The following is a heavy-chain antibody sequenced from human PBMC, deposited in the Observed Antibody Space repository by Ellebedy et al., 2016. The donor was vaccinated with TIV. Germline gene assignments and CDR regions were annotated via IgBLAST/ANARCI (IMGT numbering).Heavy chain of an antibody. V-gene: IGHV3-11*06. Sequence: GESLKISXAASGFTFSDYYMSWIRQAPGKGPEWVSYISSSSYTNYADSVKGRFTISRDNAKNSLYLQMNSLRAEDTAVYYCAKGLVVAATDGMDVWGQGTTVTVSS. D-gene: IGHD2-15*01. J-gene: IGHJ6*02. CDR2: ISSSSYT. CDR3: AKGLVVAATDGMDV. CDR1: GFTFSDYY.